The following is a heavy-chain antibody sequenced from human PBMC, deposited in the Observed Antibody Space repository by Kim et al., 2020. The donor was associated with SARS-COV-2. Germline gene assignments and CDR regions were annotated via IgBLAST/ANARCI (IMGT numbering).Heavy chain of an antibody. J-gene: IGHJ5*02. D-gene: IGHD3-10*01. CDR2: ISYDGTST. CDR3: AKSGRGFGDFHWFDP. CDR1: GFTVNNYG. V-gene: IGHV3-30*18. Sequence: GGSLRLSCAASGFTVNNYGMHWVRQAPGKGLEWVAFISYDGTSTNYADSVKGRFTISRDTSKNTVYMQMNSLRAEDTAVYHCAKSGRGFGDFHWFDPWGQGTLVIVSS.